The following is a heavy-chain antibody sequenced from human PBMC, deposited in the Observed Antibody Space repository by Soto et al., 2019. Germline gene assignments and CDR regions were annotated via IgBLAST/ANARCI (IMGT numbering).Heavy chain of an antibody. CDR3: AKDLTWNQADY. Sequence: GSLRLSCEASGFILSNYWMHWVRQTPGTGLVWVSRISNDGSITNYADSVKGRFTISRDNAKNTLYLQMNSLRAEDTAVYYCAKDLTWNQADYWGQGALVTVS. CDR1: GFILSNYW. CDR2: ISNDGSIT. D-gene: IGHD1-1*01. J-gene: IGHJ4*02. V-gene: IGHV3-74*01.